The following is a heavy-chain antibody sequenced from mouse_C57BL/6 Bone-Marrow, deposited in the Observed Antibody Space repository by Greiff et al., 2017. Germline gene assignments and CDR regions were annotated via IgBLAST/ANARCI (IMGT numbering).Heavy chain of an antibody. CDR3: ARGSNYVAY. D-gene: IGHD2-5*01. V-gene: IGHV5-4*01. CDR2: ISDGGSYT. J-gene: IGHJ3*01. Sequence: EVQVVESGGGLVKPGGSLKLSCAASGFTFSSYAMSWVRQTPEKRLEWVATISDGGSYTYYPDNVKGRFTISRDNAKNNLYLQMSHLKSEDTAMYYCARGSNYVAYWGQGTLVTVSA. CDR1: GFTFSSYA.